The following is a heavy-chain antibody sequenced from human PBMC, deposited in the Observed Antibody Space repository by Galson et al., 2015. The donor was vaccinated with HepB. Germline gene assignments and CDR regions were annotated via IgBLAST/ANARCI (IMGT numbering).Heavy chain of an antibody. CDR1: GDGGSFSGYY. CDR2: ISLSEDT. CDR3: ARGHYYDYSGRFYFDY. D-gene: IGHD1-26*01. Sequence: ETLSLTCAVYGDGGSFSGYYWNWIRQPPGKGLEWIGEISLSEDTNYNPSLKSRVTISMNTSKNQFSLKLRSVTAADTAVYYCARGHYYDYSGRFYFDYWAQGALVTVSS. J-gene: IGHJ4*02. V-gene: IGHV4-34*01.